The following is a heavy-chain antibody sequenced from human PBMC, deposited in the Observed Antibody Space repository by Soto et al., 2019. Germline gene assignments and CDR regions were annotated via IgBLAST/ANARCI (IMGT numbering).Heavy chain of an antibody. Sequence: GGSLRLSSVASGVHFTNYWMHWVRQVPGRGLVWVPRVNLDGISTIYADSVKGRFTISRDNAKNTVYLQMNSLRAEDAAVYYCARGYCSGITCPPDYWGQGTLVTVSS. CDR3: ARGYCSGITCPPDY. CDR2: VNLDGIST. J-gene: IGHJ4*02. CDR1: GVHFTNYW. V-gene: IGHV3-74*01. D-gene: IGHD2-15*01.